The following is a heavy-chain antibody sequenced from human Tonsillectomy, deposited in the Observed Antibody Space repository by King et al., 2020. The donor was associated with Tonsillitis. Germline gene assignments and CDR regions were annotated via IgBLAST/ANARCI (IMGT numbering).Heavy chain of an antibody. D-gene: IGHD3-16*01. V-gene: IGHV3-30*18. CDR3: AKDCFCLSDWYFDL. CDR2: IAYDASYE. Sequence: QLVQSGGGVVQPGRSLRLSCAASGFTFSNYGMHWVRQAPGKGLEWVALIAYDASYENYADSVKGRFAISRDNSKNTLYLEMNSLRVEDTAVYYCAKDCFCLSDWYFDLWGRGTLVTVSS. CDR1: GFTFSNYG. J-gene: IGHJ2*01.